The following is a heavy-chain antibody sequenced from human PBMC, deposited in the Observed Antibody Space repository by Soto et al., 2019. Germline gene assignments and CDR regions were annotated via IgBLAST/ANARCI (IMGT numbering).Heavy chain of an antibody. Sequence: QVQLVQSVAEVKKPGSSVKVSCKASGGTFSSYTISWVRQAPGQGLEWMGRIIPILGIAHYAQKFQGRVTITTNKYTSTDYMELSSMRSEDTAVNYCAGGVYCSSTSCDDSVAFDSWGQGTMVTVAS. V-gene: IGHV1-69*02. CDR3: AGGVYCSSTSCDDSVAFDS. CDR2: IIPILGIA. CDR1: GGTFSSYT. J-gene: IGHJ3*02. D-gene: IGHD2-2*01.